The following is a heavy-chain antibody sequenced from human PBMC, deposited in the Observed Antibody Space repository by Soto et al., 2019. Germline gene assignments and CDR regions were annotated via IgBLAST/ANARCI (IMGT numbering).Heavy chain of an antibody. J-gene: IGHJ4*02. D-gene: IGHD2-2*01. CDR2: ISAYNGNT. CDR3: ARDHVPSTYASFDY. CDR1: GYTFTTYG. Sequence: QVQLVQSGAEMKKPGASVKVSCKASGYTFTTYGISWVRQAPGQGLEWMGWISAYNGNTHYAQKLQGRVTMTTDTSTSTAYVELRSLRSDDTAVYYCARDHVPSTYASFDYWGQGTLVTVSS. V-gene: IGHV1-18*04.